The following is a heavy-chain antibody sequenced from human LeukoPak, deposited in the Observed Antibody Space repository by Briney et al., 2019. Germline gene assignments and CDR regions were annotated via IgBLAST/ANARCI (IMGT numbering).Heavy chain of an antibody. CDR1: GFIVNSNY. CDR2: IYSGGST. D-gene: IGHD3-3*01. Sequence: GGSLRLSCAASGFIVNSNYISWVRQAPGKGLEWVSSIYSGGSTYYADSVKGRFTISRDNSKNTVYLQMNSLRGEDTALYYCARDATTISAIPYGMDVWGQGTTVTVSS. J-gene: IGHJ6*02. V-gene: IGHV3-53*01. CDR3: ARDATTISAIPYGMDV.